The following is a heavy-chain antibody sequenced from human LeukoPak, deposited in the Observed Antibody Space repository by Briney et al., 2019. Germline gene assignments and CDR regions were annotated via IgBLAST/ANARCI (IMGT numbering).Heavy chain of an antibody. CDR3: AELGMIGGV. CDR1: GFTFSSYE. CDR2: ISSSGSTI. Sequence: HTGGSLRLACAASGFTFSSYEMNWVRQAPGKGLEWVSYISSSGSTIYYADSVKGRFTISRDNAKNSLYLQMNSLRAEDTAVYYCAELGMIGGVWGKGTTVTISS. V-gene: IGHV3-48*03. D-gene: IGHD3-10*02. J-gene: IGHJ6*04.